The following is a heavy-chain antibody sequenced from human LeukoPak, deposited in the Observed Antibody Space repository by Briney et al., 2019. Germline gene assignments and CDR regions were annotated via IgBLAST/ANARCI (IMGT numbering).Heavy chain of an antibody. V-gene: IGHV3-33*01. J-gene: IGHJ6*02. CDR2: IWYDGSNK. CDR1: GFTFSSYG. CDR3: ARGQRFGELLNYYYGMDV. Sequence: GGSLRLSCAASGFTFSSYGMHWVRQAPGKGLEWVAVIWYDGSNKYYADSVKGRFTISRDNSKNTLYLQMNSLRAEDTAVYYCARGQRFGELLNYYYGMDVWGQGTTVTVSS. D-gene: IGHD3-10*01.